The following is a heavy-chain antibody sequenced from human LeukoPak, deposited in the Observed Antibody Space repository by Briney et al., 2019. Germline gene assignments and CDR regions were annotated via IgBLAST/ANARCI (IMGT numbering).Heavy chain of an antibody. CDR1: GGSISSSSYY. J-gene: IGHJ5*02. V-gene: IGHV4-39*07. Sequence: SETLSLTCTVSGGSISSSSYYWGWIRQPPGKGLEWIGSVYKRGTTYYNPSFESRVTISLDTSKEQVSLRLTSVTAADTAVYYCARSATGYFYSWFDPWGQGTQVIVSS. CDR2: VYKRGTT. D-gene: IGHD3-9*01. CDR3: ARSATGYFYSWFDP.